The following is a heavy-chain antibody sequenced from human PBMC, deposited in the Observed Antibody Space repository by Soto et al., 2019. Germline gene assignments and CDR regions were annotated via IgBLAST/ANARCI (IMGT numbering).Heavy chain of an antibody. CDR3: ARGGDCVWGSYRPSFDY. CDR2: ISSSSSYI. CDR1: GFTFSSYS. J-gene: IGHJ4*02. D-gene: IGHD3-16*02. V-gene: IGHV3-21*01. Sequence: GGSLRLSCAASGFTFSSYSMNWVRQAPGKGLEWVSSISSSSSYIYYADSVKGRFTISRDNAKNSLYLQMNSLRAEDTAVYYCARGGDCVWGSYRPSFDYWGQGXLVTVSS.